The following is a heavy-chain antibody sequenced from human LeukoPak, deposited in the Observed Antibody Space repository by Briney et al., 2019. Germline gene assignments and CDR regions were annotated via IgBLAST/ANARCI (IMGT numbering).Heavy chain of an antibody. J-gene: IGHJ4*02. Sequence: SETLSLTCTVSGGSISSGGYYWSWIRQHPGKGLEWIGYIYYSGSTYYNPSLKSRVTISVDTSKNQFSLKLSSVTAADTAVYYCACRVDTAMVIAYWGQGILVTVSS. V-gene: IGHV4-31*03. D-gene: IGHD5-18*01. CDR2: IYYSGST. CDR1: GGSISSGGYY. CDR3: ACRVDTAMVIAY.